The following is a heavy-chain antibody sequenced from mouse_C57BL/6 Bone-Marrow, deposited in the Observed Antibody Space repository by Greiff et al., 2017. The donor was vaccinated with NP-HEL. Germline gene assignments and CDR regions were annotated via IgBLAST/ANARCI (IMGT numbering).Heavy chain of an antibody. J-gene: IGHJ3*01. Sequence: QVQLQQPGAELVKPGASVKLSCKASGYTFTSYWMHWVKQRPGQGLEWIGMIHPNSGSTNYNEKFKSKATLTVDKSSSTAYMQLSSLTSEDSAVYYCAKIYYDYGGWFAYWGQGTLVTVSA. CDR1: GYTFTSYW. D-gene: IGHD2-4*01. CDR2: IHPNSGST. V-gene: IGHV1-64*01. CDR3: AKIYYDYGGWFAY.